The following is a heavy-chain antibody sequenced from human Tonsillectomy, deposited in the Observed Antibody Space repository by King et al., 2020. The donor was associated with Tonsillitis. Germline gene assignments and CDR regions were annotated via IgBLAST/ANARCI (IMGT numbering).Heavy chain of an antibody. CDR1: GGSFSGYY. D-gene: IGHD4-17*01. Sequence: VQLQQWGAGLLKPSETLSLTCAVYGGSFSGYYWSWIRQPPGKGLEWIGEINHSGSTNYNPSLKSRVTISVDTSENQFSLKLTSVNAADTAVYYCARGPDGDYVGYWGQGTLVTVSS. CDR3: ARGPDGDYVGY. J-gene: IGHJ4*02. V-gene: IGHV4-34*01. CDR2: INHSGST.